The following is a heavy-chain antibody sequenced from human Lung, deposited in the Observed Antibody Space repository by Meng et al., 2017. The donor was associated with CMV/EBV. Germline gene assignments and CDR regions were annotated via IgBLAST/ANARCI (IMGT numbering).Heavy chain of an antibody. CDR3: LRRSGGSV. D-gene: IGHD2-15*01. J-gene: IGHJ4*02. CDR1: VDPDTTHNC. V-gene: IGHV4-4*02. CDR2: SPHRGSS. Sequence: QVKWAESGEALGKPSETLSLTCAVSVDPDTTHNCGAWVRQPPGKGLEWIGESPHRGSSNYNPSLKGRASMQIDKSRNQFSMKLTSVPAADTAVYQCLRRSGGSVWGQGTLVTVSS.